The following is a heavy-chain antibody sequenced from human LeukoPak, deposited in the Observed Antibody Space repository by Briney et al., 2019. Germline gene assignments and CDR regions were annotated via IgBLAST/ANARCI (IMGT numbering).Heavy chain of an antibody. J-gene: IGHJ4*02. Sequence: SGTLSLTCAVSGGSISSSNWWSWIRQPPGKGLEWIGEIYHSGSTNYNPSLKSRVTISVDKSKTQFSLKLSSVTAADTAVYYCAGQYTGYDAFDYWGQGTLVTVSS. V-gene: IGHV4-4*02. CDR3: AGQYTGYDAFDY. CDR2: IYHSGST. CDR1: GGSISSSNW. D-gene: IGHD5-12*01.